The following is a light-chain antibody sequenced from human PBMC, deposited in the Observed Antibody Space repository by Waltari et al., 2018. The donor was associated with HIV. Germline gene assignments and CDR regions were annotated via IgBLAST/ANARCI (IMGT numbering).Light chain of an antibody. J-gene: IGLJ2*01. CDR2: DTT. Sequence: QAVVTQEPSLTVSPGGTVTLTCGSSSGPVTSGHHPYWFQQRPGQAPRTLIYDTTYKHSWTPARFSGSLLGGKAALTLSGAQPEDEADYSCLLSYAGSRPVVFGGGTKLTVL. V-gene: IGLV7-46*01. CDR3: LLSYAGSRPVV. CDR1: SGPVTSGHH.